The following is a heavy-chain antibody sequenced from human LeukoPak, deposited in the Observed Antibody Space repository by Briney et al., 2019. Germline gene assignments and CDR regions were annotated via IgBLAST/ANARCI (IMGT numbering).Heavy chain of an antibody. Sequence: PSETLSLTCAVSGYSISSGNYWGWIRQPPGKGLEWIGSIYHRGSTYYNPSLKSRVTISVDMSKNQFSLRLSSMTAADTAVYCARVSGMNIEDWGLGTLVTVSS. V-gene: IGHV4-38-2*01. J-gene: IGHJ4*02. CDR1: GYSISSGNY. CDR2: IYHRGST. CDR3: ARVSGMNIED. D-gene: IGHD3-10*01.